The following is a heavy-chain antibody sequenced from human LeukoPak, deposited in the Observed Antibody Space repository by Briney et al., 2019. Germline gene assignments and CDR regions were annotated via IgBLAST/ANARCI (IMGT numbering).Heavy chain of an antibody. D-gene: IGHD2-2*01. CDR1: GGSISSYY. CDR3: AGYCSSTSCPDMQGYYYYGMDV. V-gene: IGHV4-59*08. Sequence: SETLSLTCTVSGGSISSYYWSWIRQPPGKGLEWIGYIYYSGSTNYNPSLKSRVTISVDTSKNQFSLKLSSATAADTAVYYCAGYCSSTSCPDMQGYYYYGMDVWGQGTTVTVSS. CDR2: IYYSGST. J-gene: IGHJ6*02.